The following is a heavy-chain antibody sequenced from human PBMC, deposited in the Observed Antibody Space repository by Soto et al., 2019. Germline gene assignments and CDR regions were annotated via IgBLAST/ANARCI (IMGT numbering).Heavy chain of an antibody. CDR2: INAGNGNT. J-gene: IGHJ3*02. Sequence: GASVKVSCKASGYTFTSYAMHWVRQAPGQRLEWMGWINAGNGNTKYSQKFQGRVTITRDTSASTAYMELSSLRSEDTAVYYCARRDAYCGGDCLDAFDIWGQGTMVTV. D-gene: IGHD2-21*02. V-gene: IGHV1-3*01. CDR1: GYTFTSYA. CDR3: ARRDAYCGGDCLDAFDI.